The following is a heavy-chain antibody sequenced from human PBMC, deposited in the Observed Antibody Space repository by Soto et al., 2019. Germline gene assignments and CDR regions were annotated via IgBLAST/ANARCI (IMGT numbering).Heavy chain of an antibody. Sequence: QVPLVQSGAEVKKPGSSVKVSCKASGGTFSSYAISWVRQAPGQGLEWMGGIIPIFGTANYAQKFQGRVTMTTDTSTSTAYMELRSLRSDDTAVYYCATDYYDSSGYYTREAFDIWGQGTMVTVSS. D-gene: IGHD3-22*01. V-gene: IGHV1-69*06. J-gene: IGHJ3*02. CDR2: IIPIFGTA. CDR3: ATDYYDSSGYYTREAFDI. CDR1: GGTFSSYA.